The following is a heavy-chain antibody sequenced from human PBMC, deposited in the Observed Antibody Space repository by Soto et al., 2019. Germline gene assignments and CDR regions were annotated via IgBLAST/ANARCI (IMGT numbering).Heavy chain of an antibody. CDR2: IYFSGST. CDR3: ASGDAWGVIVAS. Sequence: QVQLQESGPGLVQPSQTLSLTCTVSGASINSGGYYWSWIRQLPGKGLEWIGYIYFSGSTYYNPSLASRVTLSLDTSQNQFPLKLSSVIVADTSIDYCASGDAWGVIVASWGQGPMVAVS. J-gene: IGHJ4*02. CDR1: GASINSGGYY. V-gene: IGHV4-31*03. D-gene: IGHD3-10*01.